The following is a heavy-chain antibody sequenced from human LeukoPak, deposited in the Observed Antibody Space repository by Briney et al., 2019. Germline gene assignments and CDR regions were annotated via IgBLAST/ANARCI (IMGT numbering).Heavy chain of an antibody. V-gene: IGHV1-69*04. CDR2: IIPILGIA. D-gene: IGHD2-2*01. CDR3: ARGIYCSSTSCYHNWFDP. Sequence: SVKVSCKASGGTFSSYAISWVRQAPGQGLEWMGRIIPILGIANYAQKFQGRVTITADKSTSTAYMELSSLRSEDTAVYYCARGIYCSSTSCYHNWFDPWGQGTLVTVSS. J-gene: IGHJ5*02. CDR1: GGTFSSYA.